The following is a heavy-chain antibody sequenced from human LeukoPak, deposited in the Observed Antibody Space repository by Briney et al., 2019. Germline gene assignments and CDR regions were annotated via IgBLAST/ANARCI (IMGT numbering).Heavy chain of an antibody. V-gene: IGHV1-18*01. D-gene: IGHD3-10*01. CDR2: ISAYNGNT. J-gene: IGHJ4*02. Sequence: ASVKVSCKASGYTFTSYGNSWVRQAPGQGLEWMGWISAYNGNTNYAQKLQGRVTMTTDTSTSTAYMELRSLRSDDTAVYYCARDFMVYYGSGSPDYWGQGTLVTVSS. CDR3: ARDFMVYYGSGSPDY. CDR1: GYTFTSYG.